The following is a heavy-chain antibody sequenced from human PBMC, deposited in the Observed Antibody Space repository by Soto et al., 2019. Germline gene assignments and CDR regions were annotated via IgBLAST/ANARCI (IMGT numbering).Heavy chain of an antibody. D-gene: IGHD3-22*01. CDR3: ARDHSPRSEEYYYDSSGYIGFDP. CDR1: GGTFSSYA. CDR2: IIPIFGTA. Sequence: SVKVSCKASGGTFSSYAISWVRQAPGQGLEWMGGIIPIFGTANYAQKYQGRVTITADESTSTAYMDLSSLRSEDTAVYYCARDHSPRSEEYYYDSSGYIGFDPWGQGTLVTVSS. V-gene: IGHV1-69*13. J-gene: IGHJ5*02.